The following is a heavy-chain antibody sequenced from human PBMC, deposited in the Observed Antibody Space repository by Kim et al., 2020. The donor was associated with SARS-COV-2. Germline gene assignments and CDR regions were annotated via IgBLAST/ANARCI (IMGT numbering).Heavy chain of an antibody. CDR1: GVSISSPNCY. D-gene: IGHD3-3*02. J-gene: IGHJ6*02. V-gene: IGHV4-39*02. Sequence: SETLSLTCAVSGVSISSPNCYWGWLRPPPGKGLEWDGIHYYNGSTYHNPSLRSRVTIALDTSKTYYSLKLNSVAAADTSVYYCGRRLHSCGTGVWGHETSVTASS. CDR2: HYYNGST. CDR3: GRRLHSCGTGV.